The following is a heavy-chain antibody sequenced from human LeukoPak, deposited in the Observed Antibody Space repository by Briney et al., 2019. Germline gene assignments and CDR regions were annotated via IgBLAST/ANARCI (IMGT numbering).Heavy chain of an antibody. D-gene: IGHD3-22*01. J-gene: IGHJ6*02. CDR2: INPTGGST. V-gene: IGHV1-46*01. CDR3: ARANFYDSSGRYFYCGMDV. CDR1: GYTFTGYY. Sequence: GASVKVSCKASGYTFTGYYIHWVRQAPGQGLEWMGIINPTGGSTTYAQKFQGRVTMTRDTSTSTVYMELSSLRSEDTAVYYCARANFYDSSGRYFYCGMDVWGQGTTVTVSS.